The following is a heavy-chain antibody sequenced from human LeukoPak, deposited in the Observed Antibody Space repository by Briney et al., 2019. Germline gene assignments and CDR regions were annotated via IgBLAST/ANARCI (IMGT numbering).Heavy chain of an antibody. CDR1: GYSISSGYY. J-gene: IGHJ4*02. CDR3: ARDKDDYVWGTYRW. CDR2: IYHTGSA. Sequence: SETLSLTCAVSGYSISSGYYWGWVRQAPGKGLEWIGSIYHTGSADYNPSLKSRLTISVDMSKNQFSLNLRSVTAADTAVYYCARDKDDYVWGTYRWWGQGMLVTVSS. D-gene: IGHD3-16*02. V-gene: IGHV4-38-2*01.